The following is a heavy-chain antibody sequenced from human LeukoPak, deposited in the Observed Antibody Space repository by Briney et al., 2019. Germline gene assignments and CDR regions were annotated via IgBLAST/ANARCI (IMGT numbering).Heavy chain of an antibody. CDR3: AGGSLVWHYEH. CDR1: LFTDSPSF. J-gene: IGHJ4*02. CDR2: IYTDGST. Sequence: PGGSLPHTFAASLFTDSPSFMRWVRPPPAKGLAWVSLIYTDGSTYYPDSVRGRFTISRDNSKNTLYLQMNSLRADDTAVYFCAGGSLVWHYEHWGQGTLVAVSS. D-gene: IGHD3-22*01. V-gene: IGHV3-53*01.